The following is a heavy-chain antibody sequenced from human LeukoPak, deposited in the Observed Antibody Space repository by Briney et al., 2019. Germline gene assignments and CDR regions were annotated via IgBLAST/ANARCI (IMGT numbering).Heavy chain of an antibody. J-gene: IGHJ5*02. Sequence: GGSLRLSCAASGFTFGNYAMSWVRQAPGKGLEWVSGISGSGGTTYYADSVKGRFTISRDNPENTLYLQMNSLRAEDTAVYYCAKDRVPASGFDPWGQGTLVTVSS. V-gene: IGHV3-23*01. CDR1: GFTFGNYA. CDR3: AKDRVPASGFDP. CDR2: ISGSGGTT. D-gene: IGHD3-10*01.